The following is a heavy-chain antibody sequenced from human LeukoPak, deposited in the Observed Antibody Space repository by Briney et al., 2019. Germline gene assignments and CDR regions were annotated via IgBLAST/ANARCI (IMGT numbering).Heavy chain of an antibody. Sequence: SETLSLTCTVSGGSISSYYWSWIRQPPGRGLEWIGYIYYSGSTNYNPSLKSRVTISVDTSKNQFSLKLSSVTAADTAVYYCARQTMTTADAFDIWGQGTMVTVSS. CDR2: IYYSGST. D-gene: IGHD4-17*01. CDR3: ARQTMTTADAFDI. J-gene: IGHJ3*02. V-gene: IGHV4-59*01. CDR1: GGSISSYY.